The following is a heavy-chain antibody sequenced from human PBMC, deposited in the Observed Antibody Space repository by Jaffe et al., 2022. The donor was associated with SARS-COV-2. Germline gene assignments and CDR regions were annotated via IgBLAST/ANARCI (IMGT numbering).Heavy chain of an antibody. D-gene: IGHD3-10*01. CDR2: INHSGST. CDR3: ARGGRMVRGPTRFYYMDV. CDR1: GGSFSGYY. Sequence: QVQLQQWGAGLLKPSETLSLTCAVYGGSFSGYYWSWIRQPPGRGLEWIGEINHSGSTNYNPSLKSRVTISVDTSKNQFSLKLSSVTAADTAVYYCARGGRMVRGPTRFYYMDVWGKGTTVTVSS. V-gene: IGHV4-34*01. J-gene: IGHJ6*03.